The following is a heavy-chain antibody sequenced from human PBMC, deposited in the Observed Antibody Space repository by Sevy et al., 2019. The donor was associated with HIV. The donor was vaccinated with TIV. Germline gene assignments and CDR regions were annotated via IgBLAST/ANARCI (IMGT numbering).Heavy chain of an antibody. Sequence: ASVKVSCKASDYTFSTQGFNWVRQAPGQGLEWMGWISAYNGNTKYAQKFQGRVTMTTDTSTSTAYTELRSRTSDDTAVYYCALAWAPRYYYDPVGVKRDYYFDYWGQGTLVTVSS. CDR1: DYTFSTQG. J-gene: IGHJ4*02. CDR2: ISAYNGNT. CDR3: ALAWAPRYYYDPVGVKRDYYFDY. V-gene: IGHV1-18*01. D-gene: IGHD3-22*01.